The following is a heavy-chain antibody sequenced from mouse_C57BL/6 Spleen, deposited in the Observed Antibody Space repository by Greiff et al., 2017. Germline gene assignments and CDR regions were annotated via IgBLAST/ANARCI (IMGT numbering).Heavy chain of an antibody. J-gene: IGHJ2*01. CDR1: GYTFTSYW. Sequence: QVQLQQPGAELVRPGTSVKLSCKASGYTFTSYWMHWVKQRPGQGLEWIGVIDPSDSYTNYNQKFKGKATLTVDTSSSTAYMQLRSLTSEDSAVYYCARNSGTLYFDYWGQGTTHTVSS. D-gene: IGHD3-1*01. CDR3: ARNSGTLYFDY. CDR2: IDPSDSYT. V-gene: IGHV1-59*01.